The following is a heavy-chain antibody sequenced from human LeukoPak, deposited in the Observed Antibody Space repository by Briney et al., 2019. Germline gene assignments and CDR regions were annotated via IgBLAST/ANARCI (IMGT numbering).Heavy chain of an antibody. CDR1: GFTFSDYY. CDR3: ARFRSSVSSGWYLYYYYMDV. V-gene: IGHV3-11*04. J-gene: IGHJ6*03. D-gene: IGHD6-19*01. Sequence: GGSLRLSCAASGFTFSDYYMSWIRQAPGKGLEWVSYVSSSGSTIYYADSVKGRFTISRDNAKNSLYLQMNSLRAEDTAVYYCARFRSSVSSGWYLYYYYMDVWGKGTTVTVSS. CDR2: VSSSGSTI.